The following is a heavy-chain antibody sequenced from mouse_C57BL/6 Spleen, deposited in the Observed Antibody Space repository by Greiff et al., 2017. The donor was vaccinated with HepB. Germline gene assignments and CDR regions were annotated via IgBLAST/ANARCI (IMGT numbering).Heavy chain of an antibody. CDR1: GFSLTSYG. Sequence: QVHVKQSGPGLVQPSQSLSITCTVSGFSLTSYGVHWVRQSPGKGLEWLGVIWSGGSTDYNAAFISRLSISKDNSKSQVFFKMNSLQADDTAIYYCARKSFPPYYAMDYWGQGTSVTVSS. CDR3: ARKSFPPYYAMDY. CDR2: IWSGGST. J-gene: IGHJ4*01. V-gene: IGHV2-2*01.